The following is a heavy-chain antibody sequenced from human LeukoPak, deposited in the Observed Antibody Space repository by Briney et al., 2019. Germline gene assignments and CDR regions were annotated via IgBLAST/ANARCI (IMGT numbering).Heavy chain of an antibody. CDR1: GGSISSSSYY. CDR2: IYYSGST. D-gene: IGHD1-26*01. CDR3: ARGGSYWVFDY. J-gene: IGHJ4*02. Sequence: SETLSLTCTVSGGSISSSSYYWGWIRQPPGKGLEWIGSIYYSGSTYYNPSLKSRVTISVDTSKNQFSLKLSSVTAADTAVYYCARGGSYWVFDYWGQGTLVTVSS. V-gene: IGHV4-39*07.